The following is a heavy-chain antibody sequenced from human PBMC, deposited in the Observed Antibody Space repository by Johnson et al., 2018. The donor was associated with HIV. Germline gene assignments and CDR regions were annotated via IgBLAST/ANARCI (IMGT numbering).Heavy chain of an antibody. J-gene: IGHJ3*02. CDR1: GFTFSNYA. CDR2: ISYDGSNK. D-gene: IGHD6-13*01. CDR3: ARAFGSGGYSSSWYLGLGPCDI. Sequence: QVQLVESGGGVVQPGRSLRLSCAASGFTFSNYAMHWVRLAPGKGLEWVAVISYDGSNKYYADSVKGRFAISRDNSKNTLYLQMNSLRADDTALYYCARAFGSGGYSSSWYLGLGPCDIWGQGTMVTVSS. V-gene: IGHV3-30*09.